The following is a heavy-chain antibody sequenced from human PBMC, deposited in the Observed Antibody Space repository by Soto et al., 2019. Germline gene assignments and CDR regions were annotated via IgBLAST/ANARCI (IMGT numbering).Heavy chain of an antibody. CDR1: GFTFSSYG. D-gene: IGHD1-26*01. CDR3: AKVVGEWEFPIEIDY. CDR2: ISYDGSNK. Sequence: GGSLRLSCAASGFTFSSYGMHWVRQAPGKGLEWVAVISYDGSNKYYADSVKGRFTISRDNSKNTLYLQMNSLRAEDTAVYYCAKVVGEWEFPIEIDYWGQGTLVTVSS. V-gene: IGHV3-30*18. J-gene: IGHJ4*02.